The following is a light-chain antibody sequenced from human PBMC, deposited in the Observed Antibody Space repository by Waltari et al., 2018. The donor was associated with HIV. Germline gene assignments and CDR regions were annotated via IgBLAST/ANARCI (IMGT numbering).Light chain of an antibody. CDR2: GAS. J-gene: IGKJ3*01. V-gene: IGKV3-15*01. CDR1: QSVSSN. CDR3: QQYNNWPPFT. Sequence: EIVMTQSPATLSVSPGERATLSCRASQSVSSNLAWYQHKPGQPPRLLFYGASTRATGVPARFSGSGSDTEFTLTISSLQSEDVALYYCQQYNNWPPFTFGPGTKVEVK.